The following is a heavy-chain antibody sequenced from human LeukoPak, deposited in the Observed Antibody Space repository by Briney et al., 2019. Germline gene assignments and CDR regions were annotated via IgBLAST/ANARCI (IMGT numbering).Heavy chain of an antibody. CDR1: GGTISSYG. CDR2: IIPIFRTT. V-gene: IGHV1-69*05. CDR3: ARSRRAGYNVYYFDS. D-gene: IGHD5-24*01. J-gene: IGHJ4*02. Sequence: GASVKVSCKASGGTISSYGISWVRQAPGQGLEWMGGIIPIFRTTNYAPKFRGRFTITTDESSSTVYMELSSLRSDDTAVYYCARSRRAGYNVYYFDSWGQGTLVTVSS.